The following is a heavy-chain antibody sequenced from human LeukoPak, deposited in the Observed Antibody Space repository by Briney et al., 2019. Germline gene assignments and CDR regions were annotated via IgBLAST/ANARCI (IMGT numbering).Heavy chain of an antibody. J-gene: IGHJ6*03. CDR3: ARGARGYDLHYYYYYYMDV. CDR2: INPNSGGT. CDR1: GYTFTSYD. V-gene: IGHV1-2*02. D-gene: IGHD5-12*01. Sequence: GASVKVSCKASGYTFTSYDINWVRQATGQGLEWMGWINPNSGGTNYAQKFQGRVTMTRDTSISTAYMELSSLRSEDTAVYYCARGARGYDLHYYYYYYMDVWGKGTTVTISS.